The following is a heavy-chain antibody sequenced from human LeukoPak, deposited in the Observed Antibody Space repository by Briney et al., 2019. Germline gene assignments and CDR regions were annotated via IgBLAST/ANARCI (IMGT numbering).Heavy chain of an antibody. Sequence: GGSLRLSCVAFGFTFDSHAMNWVRQAPGKGLEWISYISTASSTVHYADSVKGRFTISRDNAKNSLYLQMNSLRADDTAVYYCARRGNYSYYHMDVWGKGTTVTVSS. CDR1: GFTFDSHA. V-gene: IGHV3-48*01. CDR3: ARRGNYSYYHMDV. CDR2: ISTASSTV. D-gene: IGHD3-10*01. J-gene: IGHJ6*03.